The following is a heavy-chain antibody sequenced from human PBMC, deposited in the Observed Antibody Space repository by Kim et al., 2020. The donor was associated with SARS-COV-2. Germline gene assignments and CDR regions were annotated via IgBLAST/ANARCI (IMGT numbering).Heavy chain of an antibody. CDR3: ARGIHQWLGVDV. V-gene: IGHV3-13*04. D-gene: IGHD5-18*01. J-gene: IGHJ6*02. Sequence: GGSLRLSCAASGFTFGGHDMHWVRQGSGKCLEWVSAIGTAGETFYSGSVKGRFIISRENGRNSLFLQMDSLKVGDTAVYYCARGIHQWLGVDVWGQGTTVTVSS. CDR1: GFTFGGHD. CDR2: IGTAGET.